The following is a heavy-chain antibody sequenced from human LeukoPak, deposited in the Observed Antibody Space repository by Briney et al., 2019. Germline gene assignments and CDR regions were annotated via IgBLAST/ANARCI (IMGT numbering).Heavy chain of an antibody. D-gene: IGHD6-13*01. Sequence: SETLSLTCAVSGGSISSGGYSWSWIRQPPGKGLEWIGYIYHSGSTYYNPSLKSRVTISVDRSKNQFSLKLSSVTAADTAVYYCARAKYSSSWYYFDYWGQGTLVTVSS. J-gene: IGHJ4*02. CDR2: IYHSGST. V-gene: IGHV4-30-2*01. CDR3: ARAKYSSSWYYFDY. CDR1: GGSISSGGYS.